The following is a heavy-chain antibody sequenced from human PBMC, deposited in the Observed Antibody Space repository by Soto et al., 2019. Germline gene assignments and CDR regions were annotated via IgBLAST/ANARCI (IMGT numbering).Heavy chain of an antibody. J-gene: IGHJ4*02. V-gene: IGHV3-21*01. D-gene: IGHD6-6*01. Sequence: EVQLVESGGGLVKPGGSLRLSCAASGFNFSDYSMNWVRQAPGKGLEWVSSISSSGYFMHYADSVRGRFIISIDSTKDSFYLQMNSLGAEDTDVYYCARGEYSSSPVLDYWGQGTLVTVSS. CDR2: ISSSGYFM. CDR1: GFNFSDYS. CDR3: ARGEYSSSPVLDY.